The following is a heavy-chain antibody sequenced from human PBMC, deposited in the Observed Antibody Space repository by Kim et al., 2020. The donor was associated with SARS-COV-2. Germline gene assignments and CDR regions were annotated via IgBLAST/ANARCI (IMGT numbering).Heavy chain of an antibody. Sequence: GGSLRLSCAASGFTFSSYWMHWVRQAPGKGLVWVSRINSYGSSTSYADSVKGRFTISRDNAKNTLYLQMNSLRAEDTAVYYCVRVAGTAMVHRVMSYYGMDVWGQGTTVTVSS. V-gene: IGHV3-74*01. J-gene: IGHJ6*02. CDR1: GFTFSSYW. CDR2: INSYGSST. D-gene: IGHD5-18*01. CDR3: VRVAGTAMVHRVMSYYGMDV.